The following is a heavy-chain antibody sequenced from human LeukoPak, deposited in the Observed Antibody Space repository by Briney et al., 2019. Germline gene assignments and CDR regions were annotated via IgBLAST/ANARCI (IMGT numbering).Heavy chain of an antibody. CDR2: IYPGDYDT. V-gene: IGHV5-51*01. CDR1: GCSFTSYW. Sequence: GGALKISYKGSGCSFTSYWIGWVRPMPGKGMEGRGIIYPGDYDTRYSPSFQGQLTISADKSISTAYLQWSSLKASDTAMYYCARHQGFNYYYYYMDVWGKGTTVTVSS. CDR3: ARHQGFNYYYYYMDV. D-gene: IGHD2-15*01. J-gene: IGHJ6*03.